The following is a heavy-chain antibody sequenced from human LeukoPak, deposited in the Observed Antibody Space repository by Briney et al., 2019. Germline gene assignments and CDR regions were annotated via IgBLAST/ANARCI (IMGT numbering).Heavy chain of an antibody. CDR2: IYTSGST. CDR1: GGSISSGSYY. D-gene: IGHD5-12*01. CDR3: ARRAGYSGYSH. J-gene: IGHJ4*02. V-gene: IGHV4-61*02. Sequence: SQTLSLTCTVSGGSISSGSYYWSWIRQPAGKGLEWIGRIYTSGSTNYNPSLKSRVTISVDTSKNQFSLKLSSVTAADTAVYYCARRAGYSGYSHWGQGTLVTVSS.